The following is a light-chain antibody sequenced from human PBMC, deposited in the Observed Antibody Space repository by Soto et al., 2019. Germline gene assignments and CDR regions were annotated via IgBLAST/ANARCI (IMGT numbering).Light chain of an antibody. Sequence: QSALTQPPSVSGAPGQRITISCTGSSSNIGTGYDVHWYQQLPGTAPKLLIYANNNRPSGVPDRFSGSKSGTSASLAITGVRAEDEADYYCQAYDSRLSGSEVVCGGGTKLPVL. CDR2: ANN. V-gene: IGLV1-40*01. CDR1: SSNIGTGYD. J-gene: IGLJ2*01. CDR3: QAYDSRLSGSEVV.